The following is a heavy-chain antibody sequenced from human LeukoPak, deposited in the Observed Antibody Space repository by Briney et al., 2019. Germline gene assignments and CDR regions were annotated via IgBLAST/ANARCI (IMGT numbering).Heavy chain of an antibody. V-gene: IGHV3-30*18. CDR1: VFIFSSYG. D-gene: IGHD1-26*01. CDR2: ISHDGTNI. CDR3: AKDWQWEQLTGAFNV. J-gene: IGHJ3*01. Sequence: GRSLRLSCTASVFIFSSYGMHWVRQTPGKGLEWVTAISHDGTNIYYADIVKGRFIISRDNSGNTLHLQMNSLREEDTAVYYCAKDWQWEQLTGAFNVWGRGTMVTVS.